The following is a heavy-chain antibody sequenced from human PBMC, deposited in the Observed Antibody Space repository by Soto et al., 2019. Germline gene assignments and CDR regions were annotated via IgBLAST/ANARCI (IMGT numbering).Heavy chain of an antibody. Sequence: QLQLQESGSGLVKPSQTLSLTCAVSGGSISSGGYSWSWIRQPPGKGLEWIGYIYHSGSTYYNPSLKSRVTISVDRSKNQFSMKLSSVTAADTAVDYCARVLYGDYPGYFDYWGQGTLVTVSS. D-gene: IGHD4-17*01. J-gene: IGHJ4*02. CDR3: ARVLYGDYPGYFDY. V-gene: IGHV4-30-2*01. CDR2: IYHSGST. CDR1: GGSISSGGYS.